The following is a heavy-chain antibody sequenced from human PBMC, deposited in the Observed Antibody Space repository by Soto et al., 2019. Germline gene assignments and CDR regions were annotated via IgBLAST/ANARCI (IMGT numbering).Heavy chain of an antibody. D-gene: IGHD5-12*01. CDR2: INPSGGST. J-gene: IGHJ6*02. V-gene: IGHV1-46*01. CDR1: GYTFTSYY. Sequence: VASVKVSCKASGYTFTSYYMHWVRQAPGQGLEWMGIINPSGGSTSYAQKFQGRVTMTRDTSTSTVYMELSSLRSEDTAVYYCARGGSRDGYNFRYYYYYGMDVWGQGTTVTVSS. CDR3: ARGGSRDGYNFRYYYYYGMDV.